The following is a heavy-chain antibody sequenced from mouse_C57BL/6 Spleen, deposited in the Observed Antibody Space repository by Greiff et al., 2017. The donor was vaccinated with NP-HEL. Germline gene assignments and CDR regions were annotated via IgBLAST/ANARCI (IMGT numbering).Heavy chain of an antibody. CDR1: GYTFTDYE. CDR2: IDPETGGT. J-gene: IGHJ4*01. V-gene: IGHV1-15*01. D-gene: IGHD2-3*01. Sequence: VQLQQSGAELVRPGASVTLSCKASGYTFTDYEMHWVKQTPVHGLEWIGAIDPETGGTAYNQKFKGKAILTADKSSSTAYMELRSLTSEDSAVYDCTRRGLSYDGYFYAMDYWGQGTSVTVSS. CDR3: TRRGLSYDGYFYAMDY.